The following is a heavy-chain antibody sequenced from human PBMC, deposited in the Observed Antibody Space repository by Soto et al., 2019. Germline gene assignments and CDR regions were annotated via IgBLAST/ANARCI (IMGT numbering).Heavy chain of an antibody. V-gene: IGHV2-5*02. D-gene: IGHD1-7*01. CDR3: AHRGTKEPLFDF. Sequence: QITLKESGTTLVKPTQTLTLTCTFSGFSLSAGGMGVGWIRQPPGKTLECLALIYWDDDKRYRPSLKSRLTITKDTSKNLVVLTMTNTDPMDTATYYYAHRGTKEPLFDFWGQGTLVTVSS. J-gene: IGHJ4*02. CDR2: IYWDDDK. CDR1: GFSLSAGGMG.